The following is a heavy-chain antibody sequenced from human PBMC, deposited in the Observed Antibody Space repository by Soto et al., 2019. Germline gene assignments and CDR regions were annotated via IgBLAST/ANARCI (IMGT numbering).Heavy chain of an antibody. Sequence: QVQLQESGPGLVKPSETLSLTCTDSGVSITPYFWSWIRQPAGEAPEWVGHIYASGMTTYNPSLKIRVTMFVSHTQVSLRLTSVTAADTAVYYCARHFDVDPSLDQYYFDLWGRGALVTVSS. D-gene: IGHD3-9*01. CDR2: IYASGMT. V-gene: IGHV4-4*07. CDR3: ARHFDVDPSLDQYYFDL. CDR1: GVSITPYF. J-gene: IGHJ2*01.